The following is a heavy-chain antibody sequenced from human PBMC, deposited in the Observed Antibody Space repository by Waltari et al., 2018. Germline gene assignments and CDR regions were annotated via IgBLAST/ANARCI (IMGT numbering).Heavy chain of an antibody. J-gene: IGHJ6*02. Sequence: EVQLVESGGGLVQPGGSLRLSCAASGFTVSSNYMSWVRQAPGKGLECVSVIYSGGSTYYADSVKGRFTISRDNSKNTLYLQMNSLRAEDTAVYYCARENYYDPPYGMDVWGQGTTVTVSS. CDR3: ARENYYDPPYGMDV. D-gene: IGHD3-16*01. CDR2: IYSGGST. V-gene: IGHV3-66*02. CDR1: GFTVSSNY.